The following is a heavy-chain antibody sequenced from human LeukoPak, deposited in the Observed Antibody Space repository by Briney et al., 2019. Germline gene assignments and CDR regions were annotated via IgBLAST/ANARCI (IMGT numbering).Heavy chain of an antibody. J-gene: IGHJ6*03. CDR3: ARDQNDFWSGLYYYYYMDV. Sequence: SETLSLTCTVSGGSISSYYWSWIRQPAGKGLEWIGRIYTSGSTNYNPSLKSRVTMSVDTSKNQFSLKLSSVTAADTAVYYCARDQNDFWSGLYYYYYMDVWGKGTTVTVSS. CDR1: GGSISSYY. V-gene: IGHV4-4*07. D-gene: IGHD3-3*01. CDR2: IYTSGST.